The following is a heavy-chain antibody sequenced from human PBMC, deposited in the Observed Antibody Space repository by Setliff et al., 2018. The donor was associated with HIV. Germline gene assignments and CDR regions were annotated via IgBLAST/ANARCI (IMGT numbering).Heavy chain of an antibody. CDR1: DSAMDSYY. CDR3: AKISPRGYSDITTGRLTDPFDV. Sequence: PSETLSLTCTVSDSAMDSYYWSWVRQSPGRGLEYIGYIYWTGKTDYNPSLKSRVTISLDTSGNQFSLKLNSVTGADTAVYYCAKISPRGYSDITTGRLTDPFDVWGPGTRVAVSS. V-gene: IGHV4-59*12. CDR2: IYWTGKT. J-gene: IGHJ3*01. D-gene: IGHD3-9*01.